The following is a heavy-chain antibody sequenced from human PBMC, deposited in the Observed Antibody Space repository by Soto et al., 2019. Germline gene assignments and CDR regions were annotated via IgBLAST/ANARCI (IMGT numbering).Heavy chain of an antibody. V-gene: IGHV3-23*01. CDR2: ISGSGGST. Sequence: EVQLLESGGGLVQPGGSLRLSCAASGFTFSINAMSWVRQAPGKGLEWVSAISGSGGSTYSVDSVKGRFTISRDNSKNTLYLQMNSLSAGDTAVYYCAKSLREIIIDFDGGGQGTLVTVPS. D-gene: IGHD3-10*01. J-gene: IGHJ4*02. CDR1: GFTFSINA. CDR3: AKSLREIIIDFDG.